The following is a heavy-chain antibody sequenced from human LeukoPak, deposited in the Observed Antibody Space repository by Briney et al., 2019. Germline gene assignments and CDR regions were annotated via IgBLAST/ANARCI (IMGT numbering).Heavy chain of an antibody. CDR1: GGSISSYY. CDR2: IYTSGGT. D-gene: IGHD3-10*01. V-gene: IGHV4-4*07. J-gene: IGHJ4*02. CDR3: TRANGYGLIDY. Sequence: SETLSLTCTVSGGSISSYYWSWIRQPAGKGLEWIGRIYTSGGTDYNPSLKSRVIMSVDTSKNHLSLKLTSVTAADTAMYYCTRANGYGLIDYWGQGTLVTVSS.